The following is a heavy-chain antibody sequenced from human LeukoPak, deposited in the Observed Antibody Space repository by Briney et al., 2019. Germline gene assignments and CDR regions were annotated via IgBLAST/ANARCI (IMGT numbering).Heavy chain of an antibody. J-gene: IGHJ5*01. V-gene: IGHV4-59*11. CDR2: IHSSGSS. D-gene: IGHD5-24*01. CDR1: DGSISGHY. CDR3: ERYGDGYRYDS. Sequence: SETLSLTCTVSDGSISGHYWSWIRQPPGKGLEWIGYIHSSGSSNYNPSLKSRVSLSVDTSKNQFSLKVYSVIAADTAVYYCERYGDGYRYDSWGQGIL.